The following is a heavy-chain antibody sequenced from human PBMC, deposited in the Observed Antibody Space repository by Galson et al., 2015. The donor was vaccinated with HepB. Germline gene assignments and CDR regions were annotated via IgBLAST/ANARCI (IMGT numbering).Heavy chain of an antibody. CDR3: VKGLFHLDY. CDR2: ISGSSGTI. CDR1: S. J-gene: IGHJ4*02. Sequence: SMNWVRQAPGKGLEWISYISGSSGTIYYADSVKGRVTISRDNSKNMVFLQMNRLRVDDTAVYYCVKGLFHLDYWGQGTLVTVSS. V-gene: IGHV3-48*01. D-gene: IGHD3-10*02.